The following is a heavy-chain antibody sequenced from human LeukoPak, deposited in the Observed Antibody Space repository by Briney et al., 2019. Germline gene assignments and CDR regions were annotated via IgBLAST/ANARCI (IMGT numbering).Heavy chain of an antibody. V-gene: IGHV3-7*01. CDR2: IKQDGSEK. CDR1: GFTFSSYW. Sequence: GGSLRLSCAASGFTFSSYWMSWVRQAPGKGLEWVANIKQDGSEKYYADSVKGRFTISGDNAKNSLYLHMNSLRAEDTAVYYCARDYGGSSPFDYWGHGTLVTVSS. D-gene: IGHD4-23*01. CDR3: ARDYGGSSPFDY. J-gene: IGHJ4*01.